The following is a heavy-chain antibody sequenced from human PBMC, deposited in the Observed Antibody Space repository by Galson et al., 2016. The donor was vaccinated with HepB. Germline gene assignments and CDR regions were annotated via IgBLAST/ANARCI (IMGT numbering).Heavy chain of an antibody. D-gene: IGHD1-1*01. Sequence: TLSLTCTVSGGSISSGPYYWSWIRQPAGKGLEWIGRVYTGGSTNYNPSLRSRVTMSLDTSKNQFSLDLTSVTATDTAVYYCARYVERLGDYYYGMDVWGKGTTVAVSS. V-gene: IGHV4-61*02. CDR1: GGSISSGPYY. CDR3: ARYVERLGDYYYGMDV. CDR2: VYTGGST. J-gene: IGHJ6*04.